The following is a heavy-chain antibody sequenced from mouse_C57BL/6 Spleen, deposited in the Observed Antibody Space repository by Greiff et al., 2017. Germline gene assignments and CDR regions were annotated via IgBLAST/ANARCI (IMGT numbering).Heavy chain of an antibody. Sequence: EVKLMESGGGLVKPGGSLKLSCAASGFTFSDYGMHWVRQAPEKGLEWVAYISSGSSTIYYADTVKGRFTFSRDNAKNTLFLQMTSLRSEETAMYYCAREHFDYWGQGTTLTVSS. CDR1: GFTFSDYG. V-gene: IGHV5-17*01. CDR3: AREHFDY. CDR2: ISSGSSTI. J-gene: IGHJ2*01.